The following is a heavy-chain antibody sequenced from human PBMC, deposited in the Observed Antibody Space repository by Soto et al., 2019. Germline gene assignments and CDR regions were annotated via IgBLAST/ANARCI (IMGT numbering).Heavy chain of an antibody. D-gene: IGHD1-26*01. CDR3: AREGDARWLDS. Sequence: EVQLVESGGDLVQPGGSARLSCAASGFSVSGWYMDWVRQAPGKGLEWVARLKDRSQNYATEYAASVKGRFTVSRHPSQNSIFLQMNSLKIEDTDVYYCAREGDARWLDSWGQGTLVTVS. CDR1: GFSVSGWY. J-gene: IGHJ5*01. V-gene: IGHV3-72*01. CDR2: LKDRSQNYAT.